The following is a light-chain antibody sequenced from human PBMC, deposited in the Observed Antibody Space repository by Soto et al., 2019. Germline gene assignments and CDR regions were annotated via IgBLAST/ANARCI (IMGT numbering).Light chain of an antibody. Sequence: EIVLTQSPGTLSLSPGERATLSCRASHSVSSSYLAWYQQKPGQAPRLLIYGASSRATGIPDRFSGSGSGTDFTLTISRLEPEDFAVYYCQQYGSPLTFGQGTNVEIK. J-gene: IGKJ1*01. CDR1: HSVSSSY. CDR3: QQYGSPLT. V-gene: IGKV3-20*01. CDR2: GAS.